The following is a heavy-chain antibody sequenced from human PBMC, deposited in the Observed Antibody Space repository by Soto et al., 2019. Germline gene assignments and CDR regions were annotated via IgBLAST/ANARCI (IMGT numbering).Heavy chain of an antibody. Sequence: GGSLRLSCAASGFIFSSHGMHWVRQAPGKGLEWVAVISYDGSKKHYADSVKGRFTISRDNAKNTLYLQMNSLRAEDTAVYYCASGGSSLNFDSWGQGTLVTVSS. D-gene: IGHD6-6*01. CDR2: ISYDGSKK. CDR3: ASGGSSLNFDS. J-gene: IGHJ4*02. CDR1: GFIFSSHG. V-gene: IGHV3-30*12.